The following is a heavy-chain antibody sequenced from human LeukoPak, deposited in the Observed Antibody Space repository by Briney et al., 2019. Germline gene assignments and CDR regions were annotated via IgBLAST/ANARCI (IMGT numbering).Heavy chain of an antibody. V-gene: IGHV4-59*12. CDR2: IYYSGST. CDR1: GGSISSYY. CDR3: ARGSTRSYYYDSSGYFDS. Sequence: SETLSLTCTVSGGSISSYYWSWIRQPPGKGLEWIGYIYYSGSTNYNPSLKSRVTISVDTSKNQFSLKLSSVTAADTAVYYCARGSTRSYYYDSSGYFDSWGQGTLVTVSS. J-gene: IGHJ4*02. D-gene: IGHD3-22*01.